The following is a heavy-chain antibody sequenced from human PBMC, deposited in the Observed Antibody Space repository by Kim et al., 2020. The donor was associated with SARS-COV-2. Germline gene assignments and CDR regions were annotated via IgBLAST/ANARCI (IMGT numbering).Heavy chain of an antibody. CDR1: AYSFTSYW. CDR3: ARQLCNWYFDL. J-gene: IGHJ2*01. CDR2: IYPGDSDT. Sequence: GESLKISCKGSAYSFTSYWIGWVRQMPGKGLELMGIIYPGDSDTRYSPSFQGQVSISADKSISTAYLQWSSLKASDTAMYYCARQLCNWYFDLWGRGTLVTVSS. D-gene: IGHD3-16*01. V-gene: IGHV5-51*01.